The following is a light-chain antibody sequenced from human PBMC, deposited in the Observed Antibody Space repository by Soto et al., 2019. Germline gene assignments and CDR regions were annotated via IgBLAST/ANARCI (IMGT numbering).Light chain of an antibody. J-gene: IGKJ1*01. CDR3: QQSYSTTWT. CDR1: QGIRSA. Sequence: AIQVTQSPSSLSASVGDRVTITCRTSQGIRSALGWYQQKPGKVPKLLIYAASTLQSGVPSRFRGSGYGRDFTITTSSLKNEDFETYYCQQSYSTTWTFGHGTKVDIK. CDR2: AAS. V-gene: IGKV1-6*01.